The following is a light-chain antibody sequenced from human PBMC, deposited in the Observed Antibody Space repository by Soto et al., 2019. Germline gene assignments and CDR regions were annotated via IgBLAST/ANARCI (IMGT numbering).Light chain of an antibody. CDR2: DAS. V-gene: IGKV1-33*01. CDR3: QQYDILPIT. J-gene: IGKJ5*01. CDR1: QDINIY. Sequence: IQMTEYPSSLFASFGGRFTITCKATQDINIYLNWYQQKPGKAPNLLIYDASNLEIGVPSRFSGSGSGTHFTFTISSLQTEDIGTYYCQQYDILPITFGLGTRLEI.